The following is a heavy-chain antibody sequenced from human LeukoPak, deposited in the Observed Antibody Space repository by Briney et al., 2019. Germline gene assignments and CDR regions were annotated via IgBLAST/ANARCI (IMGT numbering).Heavy chain of an antibody. J-gene: IGHJ4*02. CDR2: ISAYNGNT. D-gene: IGHD6-19*01. CDR3: ARVIAVAGMDYFDY. CDR1: GYTFTSYG. V-gene: IGHV1-18*01. Sequence: ASVKVSCKASGYTFTSYGISWVRQAPGQGLEWMGWISAYNGNTNYAQKLQGRVTMTRDTSISTAYMELSRLRSDDTAVYYCARVIAVAGMDYFDYWGQGTLVTVSS.